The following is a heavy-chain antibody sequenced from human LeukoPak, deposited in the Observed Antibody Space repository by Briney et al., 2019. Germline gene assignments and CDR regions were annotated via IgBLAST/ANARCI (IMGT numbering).Heavy chain of an antibody. Sequence: GGSLRLSCSASGFTFSNAWMSWVRQAPGKGLEWVGRIKSKTDGGTTDYAAPAKGRFTISRDDSKNTLYLQMNSLKTEDTAVYYCTTLNAGYYDFWSGYENLDYWGQGTLVTVSS. CDR2: IKSKTDGGTT. D-gene: IGHD3-3*01. CDR3: TTLNAGYYDFWSGYENLDY. J-gene: IGHJ4*02. CDR1: GFTFSNAW. V-gene: IGHV3-15*01.